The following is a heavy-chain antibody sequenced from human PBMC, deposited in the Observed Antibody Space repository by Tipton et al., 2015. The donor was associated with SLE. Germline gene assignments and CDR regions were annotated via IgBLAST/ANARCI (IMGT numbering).Heavy chain of an antibody. CDR3: AKRNDFWSGYYGYYYGMDV. CDR2: INHSGST. J-gene: IGHJ6*02. Sequence: GLVKPSETLSLTCAVYGGSFSGYYWSWIRQPPGKGLEWIGEINHSGSTNYNPSLKGRVTISVDTSKNQFSLKLSSVTAADTAVYYCAKRNDFWSGYYGYYYGMDVWGQGTTVTVSS. D-gene: IGHD3-3*01. CDR1: GGSFSGYY. V-gene: IGHV4-34*01.